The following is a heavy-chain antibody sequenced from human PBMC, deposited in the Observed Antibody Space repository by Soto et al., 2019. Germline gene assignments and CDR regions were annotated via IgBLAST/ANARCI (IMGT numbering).Heavy chain of an antibody. CDR1: GASVSSGDW. Sequence: PSETLSLTCAVSGASVSSGDWWTWVRQSPGKGPECIGEIFHSGATNYNPSLKSRVDISMDKSKNQFSLRLTSVTAADTAVYYCARGYGTARRWFDFWGQGTLVTVSS. CDR3: ARGYGTARRWFDF. CDR2: IFHSGAT. V-gene: IGHV4-4*02. D-gene: IGHD5-18*01. J-gene: IGHJ5*01.